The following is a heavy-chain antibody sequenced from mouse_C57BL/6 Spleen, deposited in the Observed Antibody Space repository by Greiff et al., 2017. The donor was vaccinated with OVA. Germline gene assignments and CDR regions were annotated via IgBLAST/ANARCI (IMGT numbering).Heavy chain of an antibody. CDR1: GYTFTDYY. CDR3: ARGLYYSNSGAY. Sequence: VQLQQSGAELVRPGASVKLSCKASGYTFTDYYINWVKQRPGQGLEWIARIYPGSGNTYYNEKFKGKATLTAEKSSSTAYMQLSSLTSEDSAVYFCARGLYYSNSGAYWGQGTLVTVSA. V-gene: IGHV1-76*01. CDR2: IYPGSGNT. J-gene: IGHJ3*01. D-gene: IGHD2-5*01.